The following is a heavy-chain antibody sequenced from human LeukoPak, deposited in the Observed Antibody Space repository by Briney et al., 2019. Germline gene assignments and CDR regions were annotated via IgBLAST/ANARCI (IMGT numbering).Heavy chain of an antibody. J-gene: IGHJ4*02. D-gene: IGHD4-23*01. Sequence: SETLSLTCTVSGGSISSYYWSWIRQPPGKGLEWIGYIYYSGSTYYNPSLKSRVTISVDTSKNQFSLKLSSVTAADTAVYYCARRKVVTGGNFDYWGQGTLVTVSS. CDR1: GGSISSYY. V-gene: IGHV4-59*08. CDR2: IYYSGST. CDR3: ARRKVVTGGNFDY.